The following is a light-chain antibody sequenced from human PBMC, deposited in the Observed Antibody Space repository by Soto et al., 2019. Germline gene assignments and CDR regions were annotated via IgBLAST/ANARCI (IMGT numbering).Light chain of an antibody. Sequence: VMTQTPLSLSVSPGQPASISCKSSQSLLHITGETFLFWYLQKPGQSPQLLIYEVSTRVSGVPDRFSGSGSGTDFTLHISRVEAEDVGVYYCMQALQKPCTFGQGTKVDIK. J-gene: IGKJ1*01. CDR3: MQALQKPCT. V-gene: IGKV2-29*03. CDR1: QSLLHITGETF. CDR2: EVS.